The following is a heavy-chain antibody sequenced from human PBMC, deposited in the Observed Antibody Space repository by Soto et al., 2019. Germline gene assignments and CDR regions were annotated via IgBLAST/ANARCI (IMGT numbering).Heavy chain of an antibody. J-gene: IGHJ5*02. CDR1: GGSISSSSYY. CDR3: ARRRGPMVRGVISNWFDP. V-gene: IGHV4-39*01. Sequence: QLQLQESGPGLVKPSETLSLTCTVSGGSISSSSYYWGWIRQPPGKGLEWIGSIYYSGSTYYNPSLKSRVTISVDTSKNQFSLKLSSVTAADTAVYYCARRRGPMVRGVISNWFDPWGQGTLVTVSS. CDR2: IYYSGST. D-gene: IGHD3-10*01.